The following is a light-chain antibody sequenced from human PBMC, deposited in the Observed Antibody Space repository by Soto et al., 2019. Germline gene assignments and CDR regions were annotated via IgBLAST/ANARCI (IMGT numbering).Light chain of an antibody. J-gene: IGKJ4*01. V-gene: IGKV3-11*01. CDR2: DAS. CDR3: QQRTNGPPLT. Sequence: EIGLTQYSGTLYMSPGERSSLYCRAIQSVSNNYLAWYQQKPGQAPRLLIYDASNRATGIPARFSGSGSGTDFTLTISSLGPEDFAVYYCQQRTNGPPLTFGGGTKVDIK. CDR1: QSVSNNY.